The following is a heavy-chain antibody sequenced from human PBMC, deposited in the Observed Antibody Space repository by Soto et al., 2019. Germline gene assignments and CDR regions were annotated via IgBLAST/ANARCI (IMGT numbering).Heavy chain of an antibody. Sequence: SVKVSCKASGGTFSSYAISWVRQAPGQGLEWMGGIIPIFGTANYAQKFQGRVTITADESTSTAYMELSSLRSEDTAVYYCARDRRSQQLVHYFDYWGQGTLVTVSS. CDR1: GGTFSSYA. V-gene: IGHV1-69*13. CDR3: ARDRRSQQLVHYFDY. CDR2: IIPIFGTA. J-gene: IGHJ4*02. D-gene: IGHD6-13*01.